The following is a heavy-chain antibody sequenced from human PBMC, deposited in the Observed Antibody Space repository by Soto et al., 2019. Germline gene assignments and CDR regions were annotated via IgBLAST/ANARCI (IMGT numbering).Heavy chain of an antibody. CDR3: ARDAAMRGSSGWLGGY. D-gene: IGHD6-19*01. CDR2: IIPILGIA. CDR1: GGTFSSYT. J-gene: IGHJ4*02. V-gene: IGHV1-69*08. Sequence: QVQLVQSGAEVKKPGSSVKVSCKASGGTFSSYTISWVRQAPGQGLEWMGRIIPILGIANYAQKFQGRVTITADKSTSTAYMELSSLRSEDTAVYYCARDAAMRGSSGWLGGYWGQGTLVTVSS.